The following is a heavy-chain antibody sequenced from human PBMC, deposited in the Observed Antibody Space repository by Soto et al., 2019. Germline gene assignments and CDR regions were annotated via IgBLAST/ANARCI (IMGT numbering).Heavy chain of an antibody. V-gene: IGHV1-18*01. CDR1: GYTFTRYG. CDR3: AREGDVPYYYYGMDV. CDR2: ISGYDGRT. Sequence: QVHLVQSGAEVKKPGASVKVSCKTSGYTFTRYGISWVRQAPGQGLEWMGWISGYDGRTNFAQKGQDRVTMTKGTSTSTVYMELRSLSSDDTAVYYCAREGDVPYYYYGMDVWGQGTTVTVSS. J-gene: IGHJ6*02. D-gene: IGHD2-21*02.